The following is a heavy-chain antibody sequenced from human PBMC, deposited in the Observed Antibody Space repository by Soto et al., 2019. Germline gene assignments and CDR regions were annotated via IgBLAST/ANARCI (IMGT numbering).Heavy chain of an antibody. J-gene: IGHJ5*02. D-gene: IGHD3-22*01. CDR1: GYTFTGYY. V-gene: IGHV1-2*02. CDR2: INPNSGVT. Sequence: ASVKVSCKASGYTFTGYYLHWVRQAPGQGLEWMGWINPNSGVTSYALNFQGRVTMTRDTSISTAYLDLRRLRLDDTAVYYCARGWGHYDSGGYYQGWFDPWGQGALVTVSS. CDR3: ARGWGHYDSGGYYQGWFDP.